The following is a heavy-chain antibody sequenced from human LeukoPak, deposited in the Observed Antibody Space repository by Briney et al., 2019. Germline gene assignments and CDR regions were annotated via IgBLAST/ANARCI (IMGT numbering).Heavy chain of an antibody. CDR2: FDPEDGET. J-gene: IGHJ6*03. V-gene: IGHV1-24*01. CDR3: ATTLPRSTSSYYYYYYMDV. CDR1: GFTFSSYY. D-gene: IGHD2-2*01. Sequence: GGSLRLSCAASGFTFSSYYMHWVRQAPGKGLEWMGGFDPEDGETIYAQKFQGRVTMTEDTSTDTAYMELSSLRSEDTAVYYCATTLPRSTSSYYYYYYMDVWGKGTTVTVSS.